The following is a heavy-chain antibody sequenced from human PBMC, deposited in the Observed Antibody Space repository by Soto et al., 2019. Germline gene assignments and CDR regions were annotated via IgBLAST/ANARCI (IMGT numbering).Heavy chain of an antibody. J-gene: IGHJ5*02. CDR3: SREMVVPMVRAVINGYWFDP. Sequence: SETLSLTCTVSGGSISSGGYYWSWIRQHPGKGLEWIGYIYYSGSTYYNPSLKSRVTISVDTSKNQFSLKLSSVTAADTAVYYCSREMVVPMVRAVINGYWFDPWGQGTLVTVSS. D-gene: IGHD3-10*01. V-gene: IGHV4-31*03. CDR2: IYYSGST. CDR1: GGSISSGGYY.